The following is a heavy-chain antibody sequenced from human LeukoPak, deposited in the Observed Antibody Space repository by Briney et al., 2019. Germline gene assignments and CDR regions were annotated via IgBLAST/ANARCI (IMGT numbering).Heavy chain of an antibody. V-gene: IGHV3-15*01. D-gene: IGHD4-17*01. Sequence: GGSLRLSCAASGFIFSNAWMRWVRQDPGKGLEWVGRIKSKTDGGTTDYAAPVKGRFTISRDDSKNTLYLQMNSLKTEDTAVYYCTTDSLRGAFDIWGQGTMVTVSS. CDR1: GFIFSNAW. CDR2: IKSKTDGGTT. J-gene: IGHJ3*02. CDR3: TTDSLRGAFDI.